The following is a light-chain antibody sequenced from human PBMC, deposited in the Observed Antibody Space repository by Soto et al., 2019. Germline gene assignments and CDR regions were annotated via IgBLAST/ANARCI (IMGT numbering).Light chain of an antibody. CDR3: AGWADSLNGVG. V-gene: IGLV1-47*01. CDR2: KNS. J-gene: IGLJ2*01. Sequence: QSALTQPPSVSGTPGQRVTIPCSGTNSNIGSNYVFWYQQLPGAAPKILIYKNSQRPSGVADRFSGSTSATSASLAISGFRSEDEGEYDCAGWADSLNGVGFGGGTKVTVL. CDR1: NSNIGSNY.